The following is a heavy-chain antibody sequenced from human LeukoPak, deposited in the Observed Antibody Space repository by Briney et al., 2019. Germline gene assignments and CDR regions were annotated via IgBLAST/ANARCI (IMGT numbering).Heavy chain of an antibody. CDR2: ISSSGDST. V-gene: IGHV3-23*01. Sequence: GGSLRLSCSASGFTFSNYAMGWVRQAPGKGLEWVSSISSSGDSTFYADSVKGRFTISRDTSKNTLSLQMNSLRDDDTAVYHCARDPWGIGPAFDYWGRGTLVTVSS. CDR1: GFTFSNYA. D-gene: IGHD1-26*01. J-gene: IGHJ4*02. CDR3: ARDPWGIGPAFDY.